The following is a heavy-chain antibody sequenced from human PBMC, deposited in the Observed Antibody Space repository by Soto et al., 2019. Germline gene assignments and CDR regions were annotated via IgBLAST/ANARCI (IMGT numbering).Heavy chain of an antibody. CDR3: AGSTNYYLYYFDY. Sequence: EGDLVESGGDLIQPGGSLRLSCAASGFSVSGNYMSWVRQAPGKGPEWISTIHYTGETSYADSVKGRFSISRDKYKNTVYLQMNSLRVEDTAVYYCAGSTNYYLYYFDYWGQGTLVTVSS. J-gene: IGHJ4*02. CDR1: GFSVSGNY. CDR2: IHYTGET. V-gene: IGHV3-53*01. D-gene: IGHD3-16*01.